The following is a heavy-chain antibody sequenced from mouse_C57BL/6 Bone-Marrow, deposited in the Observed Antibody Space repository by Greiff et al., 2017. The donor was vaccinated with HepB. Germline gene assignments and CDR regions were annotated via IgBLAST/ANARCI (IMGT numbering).Heavy chain of an antibody. V-gene: IGHV1-26*01. J-gene: IGHJ2*01. CDR1: GYTFTDYY. D-gene: IGHD2-1*01. Sequence: EVQLQQSGPELVKPGASVKISCKASGYTFTDYYMNWVKQSHGKSLEWIGDINPNNGGTSYNQKFKGKATLTVDTSSSTAYMQLSSLTSEDSAVYYCARTPPIYYAPFDYWGQGTTLTVSS. CDR2: INPNNGGT. CDR3: ARTPPIYYAPFDY.